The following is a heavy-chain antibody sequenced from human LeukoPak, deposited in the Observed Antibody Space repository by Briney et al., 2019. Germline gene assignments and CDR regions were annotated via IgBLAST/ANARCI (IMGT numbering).Heavy chain of an antibody. V-gene: IGHV4-59*01. CDR1: GGSIKNYY. Sequence: KSSETLSLTCSVSGGSIKNYYWSWIRQPPGKGLEWLGNIYFGGTTDYNSYLKSRLTISVDTFKNQLSLNLQSVTAADTATYYCARHRSDTGGKKGVNWFDPWGQGTLVTVSS. J-gene: IGHJ5*02. CDR2: IYFGGTT. D-gene: IGHD4-23*01. CDR3: ARHRSDTGGKKGVNWFDP.